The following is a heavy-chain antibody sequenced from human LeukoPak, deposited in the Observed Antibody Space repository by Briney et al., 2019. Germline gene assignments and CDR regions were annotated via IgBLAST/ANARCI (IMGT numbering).Heavy chain of an antibody. CDR2: IHASGPT. V-gene: IGHV4-4*09. Sequence: NASETLSLTCTVSGGSISTYYWSWIRRPPGKGLEWIAYIHASGPTNYNPSLKSRITISVDTSKNQFSLKLSSVTAADTAVYYCARARYDILTGYPVFDYWGQGTLVTVSS. J-gene: IGHJ4*02. D-gene: IGHD3-9*01. CDR1: GGSISTYY. CDR3: ARARYDILTGYPVFDY.